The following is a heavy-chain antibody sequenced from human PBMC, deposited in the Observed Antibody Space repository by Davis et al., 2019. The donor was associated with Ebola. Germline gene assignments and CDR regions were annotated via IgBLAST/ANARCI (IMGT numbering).Heavy chain of an antibody. CDR3: ASPHQIRGGDYFDC. CDR1: GGSLSDYF. CDR2: INPRGKA. D-gene: IGHD2-2*01. V-gene: IGHV4-34*01. Sequence: QTPSLTRSVDGGSLSDYFWGWIRQSPGKGLEWIGEINPRGKAKYNPSPKSRATLSIDTYRKQISLKMTYLTAADTAVYYCASPHQIRGGDYFDCWGQGTLVTVSS. J-gene: IGHJ4*02.